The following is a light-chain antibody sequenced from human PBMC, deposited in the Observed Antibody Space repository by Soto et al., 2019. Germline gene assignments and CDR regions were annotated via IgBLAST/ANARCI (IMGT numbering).Light chain of an antibody. CDR3: QLCGGSPRWT. J-gene: IGKJ1*01. V-gene: IGKV3-20*01. Sequence: EIVLTQSQGTLSLSPGERATLSCRASQSVTHYHLAWYQQKPGQAPRLLIYGASSRATGIPDRFSGSGSKKDFTLTISSLYPEDFAVYHCQLCGGSPRWTFGQGTKVEIK. CDR1: QSVTHYH. CDR2: GAS.